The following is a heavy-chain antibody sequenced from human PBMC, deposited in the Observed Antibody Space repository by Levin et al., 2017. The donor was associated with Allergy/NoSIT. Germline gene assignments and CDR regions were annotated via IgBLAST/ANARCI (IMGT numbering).Heavy chain of an antibody. CDR2: INPSGGST. J-gene: IGHJ4*02. CDR3: AGTPFNGNDEGPLGY. D-gene: IGHD1-20*01. V-gene: IGHV1-46*01. Sequence: ASVKVSCKASGYTFTSYYMHWVRQAPGQGLEWMGIINPSGGSTSYAQKFQGRVTMTRDTSTSTVYMELSSLRSEDTAVYYCAGTPFNGNDEGPLGYWGQGTLVTVSS. CDR1: GYTFTSYY.